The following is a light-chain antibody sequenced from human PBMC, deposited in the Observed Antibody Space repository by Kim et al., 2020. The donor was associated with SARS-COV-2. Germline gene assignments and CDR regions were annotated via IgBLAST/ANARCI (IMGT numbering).Light chain of an antibody. Sequence: VSPGQTASITCSGDKLGNKYACWYQQKPGQSPVLVIYQDSKRPSGIPERFAGSNSGNTATLTISGTQAMDEADYYCQAWDSSSYVFGTGTKVTVL. V-gene: IGLV3-1*01. J-gene: IGLJ1*01. CDR1: KLGNKY. CDR2: QDS. CDR3: QAWDSSSYV.